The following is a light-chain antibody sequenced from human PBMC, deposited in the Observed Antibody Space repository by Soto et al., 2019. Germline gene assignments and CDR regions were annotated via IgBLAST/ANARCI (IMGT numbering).Light chain of an antibody. CDR1: QSVSSY. CDR3: QQRSNWLT. J-gene: IGKJ4*01. Sequence: EIVLTQSPATLSLSPGERATLSCRAGQSVSSYLAWYQQKPGQAPRLLIYDASNRATGIPARFSGSGSGTDFTLTIRSLEPEDFAVYYCQQRSNWLTFGGGTKVEIK. V-gene: IGKV3-11*01. CDR2: DAS.